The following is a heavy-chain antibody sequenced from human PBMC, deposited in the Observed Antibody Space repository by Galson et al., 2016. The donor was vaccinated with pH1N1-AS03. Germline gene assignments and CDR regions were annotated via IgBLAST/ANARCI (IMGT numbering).Heavy chain of an antibody. Sequence: SLRLSCAASGFSFSTYWMNWVRQAPGKGLEWVASISYDGNTEYYADSVKGRFIISRDSSKNTVFLQMNSLRPEDTAVFYCAKAWRSSGWCDYWGQGTLVAVSS. CDR3: AKAWRSSGWCDY. CDR2: ISYDGNTE. V-gene: IGHV3-30*18. CDR1: GFSFSTYW. J-gene: IGHJ4*02. D-gene: IGHD6-19*01.